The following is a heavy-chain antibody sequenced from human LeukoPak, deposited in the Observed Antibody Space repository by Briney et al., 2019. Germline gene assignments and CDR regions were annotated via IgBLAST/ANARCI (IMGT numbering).Heavy chain of an antibody. Sequence: GGSLRLSCAASGFTFNSYGMHWVRQAPGKGLEWLAVISCDGSNKYYADSVKGRFTISRDNSKNTLDLQMNSLRAEDTAVYNCAKDHGFKAVAGTDLDSWGQGTLVTVSS. J-gene: IGHJ5*01. V-gene: IGHV3-30*18. CDR2: ISCDGSNK. D-gene: IGHD6-19*01. CDR3: AKDHGFKAVAGTDLDS. CDR1: GFTFNSYG.